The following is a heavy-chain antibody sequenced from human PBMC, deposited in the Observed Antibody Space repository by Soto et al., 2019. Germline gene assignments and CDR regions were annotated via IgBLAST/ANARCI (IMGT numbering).Heavy chain of an antibody. J-gene: IGHJ6*02. CDR2: IIPIFGTA. CDR3: ARARYSRSWYLAYYYYGMDV. D-gene: IGHD6-13*01. V-gene: IGHV1-69*01. CDR1: GGTFSSYA. Sequence: QVQLVQSGAEVKKPGSSVKVSCKASGGTFSSYAISWVRQAPGQGLEWMGGIIPIFGTANYAQKFQGRVTITADESTSTAYMELSSLRSEDTAVYYCARARYSRSWYLAYYYYGMDVWGQGTTVTVSS.